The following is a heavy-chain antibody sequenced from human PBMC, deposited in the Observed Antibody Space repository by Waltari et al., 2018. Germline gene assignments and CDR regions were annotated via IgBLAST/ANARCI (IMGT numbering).Heavy chain of an antibody. D-gene: IGHD6-6*01. CDR3: ASGQIEARKGVGAFDI. Sequence: QVQLVQSGAEVKKPGSSVKVSCKASGGTFSSYAISWVRQAPGQGLEWMGGIIPILGIANYAQKFQGRVTITADESTSTAYMELSSLRSEDTAVYYCASGQIEARKGVGAFDIWGQGTMVTVSS. CDR2: IIPILGIA. CDR1: GGTFSSYA. J-gene: IGHJ3*02. V-gene: IGHV1-69*04.